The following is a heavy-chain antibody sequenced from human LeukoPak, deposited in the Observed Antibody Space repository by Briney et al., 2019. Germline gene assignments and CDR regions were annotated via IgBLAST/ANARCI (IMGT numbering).Heavy chain of an antibody. J-gene: IGHJ6*04. V-gene: IGHV4-59*08. CDR1: GDSFSGYY. Sequence: PSETLSLTFTVSGDSFSGYYWGWIRQAPGKGLECLGYIYSSGATAYNPSLKSRLTISIDTYRNQFSLTLTSVSAADTAVYFCARHVYGKGMGVWGKGTTVTVSS. D-gene: IGHD4-17*01. CDR2: IYSSGAT. CDR3: ARHVYGKGMGV.